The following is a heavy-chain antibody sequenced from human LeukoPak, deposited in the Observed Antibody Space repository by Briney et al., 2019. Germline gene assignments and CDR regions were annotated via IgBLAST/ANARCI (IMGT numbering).Heavy chain of an antibody. D-gene: IGHD3-22*01. CDR3: ARASGHYYDSSGYELWFDP. CDR1: GYTFTSYY. Sequence: ASVKVSCKASGYTFTSYYIHWVRQAPGQGLEWMGIINPSGGSTSYAQKFQGRVTMSRDTSTSTVYMELSSLRSEDTAVYYCARASGHYYDSSGYELWFDPWGQGTLVTVSS. V-gene: IGHV1-46*01. CDR2: INPSGGST. J-gene: IGHJ5*02.